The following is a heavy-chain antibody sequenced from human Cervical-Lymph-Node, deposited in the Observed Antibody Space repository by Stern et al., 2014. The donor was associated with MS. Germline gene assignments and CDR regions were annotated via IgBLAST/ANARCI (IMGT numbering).Heavy chain of an antibody. Sequence: EVQLVQSGPEVKRPGESLKISCQASGYTFTSYWIGWVRQMPGKGLEWIAIIFPGGADIRYSPSFQGQVTISTDKSSSTSYWQWNNLKASATAIYYCARQRYFDYWGQGTLVTVSS. CDR2: IFPGGADI. J-gene: IGHJ4*02. CDR1: GYTFTSYW. CDR3: ARQRYFDY. V-gene: IGHV5-51*01.